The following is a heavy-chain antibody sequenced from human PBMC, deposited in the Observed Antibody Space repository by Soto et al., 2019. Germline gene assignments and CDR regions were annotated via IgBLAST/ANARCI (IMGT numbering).Heavy chain of an antibody. CDR3: ARGYRQAGYSSSWVFDY. CDR2: MYYSGST. J-gene: IGHJ4*02. CDR1: GGSINSGGYY. D-gene: IGHD6-13*01. V-gene: IGHV4-31*03. Sequence: QVQLRESGPGLVKPSQTLSLTCTVSGGSINSGGYYWNWIRQHPGKGLEWIGYMYYSGSTYYNPFFRSRVIISAGTSQSHFSLKLSSVTAADTAVYFCARGYRQAGYSSSWVFDYWGQGTLVNVSS.